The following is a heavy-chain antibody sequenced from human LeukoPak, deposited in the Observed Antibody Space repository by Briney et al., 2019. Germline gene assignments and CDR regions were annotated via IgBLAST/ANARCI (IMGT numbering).Heavy chain of an antibody. J-gene: IGHJ4*02. V-gene: IGHV3-23*01. CDR1: GFTFDIYS. Sequence: GGPLKLSCAASGFTFDIYSMTWVRQDPGKGLEWVSGISGSGGSTYYADSVKGRFTISRDDSKNTLYLQMNSLRAEDTAVYYCARDTHSGYSSSWYGWAFDYWGQGTLVTVSS. CDR2: ISGSGGST. CDR3: ARDTHSGYSSSWYGWAFDY. D-gene: IGHD6-13*01.